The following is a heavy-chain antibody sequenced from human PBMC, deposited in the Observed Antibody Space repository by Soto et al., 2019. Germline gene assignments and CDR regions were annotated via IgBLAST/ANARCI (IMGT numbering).Heavy chain of an antibody. D-gene: IGHD6-6*01. CDR2: IIPIFGTA. CDR3: ARDQVWYSSSSGYDYGMDV. CDR1: GGTFSSYA. J-gene: IGHJ6*02. V-gene: IGHV1-69*06. Sequence: QVQLVQSGAEVKKPGSSVKVSCKASGGTFSSYAISWVRQAPGQGLEWMGGIIPIFGTANYAQKFQGRVTITADKSTSTAYMELSSLRSEDTAVYYCARDQVWYSSSSGYDYGMDVWGQGTTVTVSS.